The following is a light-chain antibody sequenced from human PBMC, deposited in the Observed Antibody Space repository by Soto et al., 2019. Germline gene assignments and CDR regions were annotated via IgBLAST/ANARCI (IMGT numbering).Light chain of an antibody. Sequence: IQMTQSPSTLSAAVGDRVTITCRASQSISSWLAWYQQKPGIAPKLLIYDTSSLESGVPSRFSGSGSGTEFTLTISSLQPDDFATYYCQQYNSYSWTFGQGTKVDIK. CDR2: DTS. CDR1: QSISSW. J-gene: IGKJ1*01. CDR3: QQYNSYSWT. V-gene: IGKV1-5*01.